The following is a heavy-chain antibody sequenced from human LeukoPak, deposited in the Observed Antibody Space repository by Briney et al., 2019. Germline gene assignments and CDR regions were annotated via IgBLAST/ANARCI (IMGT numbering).Heavy chain of an antibody. V-gene: IGHV3-72*01. J-gene: IGHJ6*03. D-gene: IGHD6-13*01. CDR3: ARGTIAAAGTLIYYYYYMDV. CDR1: GFTFSDHY. CDR2: TRNKANNYTT. Sequence: GGSLRLSCAASGFTFSDHYMDWVRQAPGKGLEWVGRTRNKANNYTTEYAASVKGRFTISRDDSKNSLYLQMNSLKTEDTAVYYCARGTIAAAGTLIYYYYYMDVWGKGTTVTVSS.